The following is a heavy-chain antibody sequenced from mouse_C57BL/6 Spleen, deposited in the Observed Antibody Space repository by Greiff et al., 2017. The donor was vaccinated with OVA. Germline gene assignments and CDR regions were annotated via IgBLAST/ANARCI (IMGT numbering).Heavy chain of an antibody. CDR3: ARYYSNYFDY. CDR2: LDPSDSYT. J-gene: IGHJ2*01. D-gene: IGHD2-5*01. CDR1: GYTFTSYW. V-gene: IGHV1-69*01. Sequence: VQLQQPGAELVMPGASVKLSCKASGYTFTSYWMHWVKQRPGQGLEWIGELDPSDSYTNYNQKFKGKSTLTVDKSSSTAYMQLSSLTSEDSAVYYCARYYSNYFDYWGQGTTLTVSS.